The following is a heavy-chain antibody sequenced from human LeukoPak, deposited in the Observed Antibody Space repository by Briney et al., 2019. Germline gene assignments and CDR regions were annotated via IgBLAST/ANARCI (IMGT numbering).Heavy chain of an antibody. D-gene: IGHD3-10*02. CDR1: GFTFSSYE. Sequence: QPGGSLRLSCAASGFTFSSYEMNWVRQAPGKGLEWVSYISSSGSTIYYADSVKGRFTISRDNAKNSLYLQMNSLRAGDTAVYYCAELGITVIGGVWGKGTTVTISS. CDR3: AELGITVIGGV. V-gene: IGHV3-48*03. CDR2: ISSSGSTI. J-gene: IGHJ6*04.